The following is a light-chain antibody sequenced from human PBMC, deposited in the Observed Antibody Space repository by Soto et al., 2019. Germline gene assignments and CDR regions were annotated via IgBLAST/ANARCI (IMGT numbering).Light chain of an antibody. V-gene: IGKV1-12*01. Sequence: DIQMTQSPSSVSASVGDRVTITCRASQGITSWLAWYQQKPGRAPKLLIYAASSLQSGVPSRFSGIGSVRDFTLTISSLQPEDFATAFCQQTSIFPRTFGGGTKVEIK. CDR3: QQTSIFPRT. CDR1: QGITSW. J-gene: IGKJ4*01. CDR2: AAS.